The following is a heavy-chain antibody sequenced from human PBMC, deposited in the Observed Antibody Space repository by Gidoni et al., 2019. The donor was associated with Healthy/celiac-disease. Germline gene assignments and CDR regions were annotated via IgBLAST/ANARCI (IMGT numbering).Heavy chain of an antibody. J-gene: IGHJ4*02. D-gene: IGHD5-18*01. CDR3: TTYSPGY. CDR1: GFTFFNAW. V-gene: IGHV3-15*01. CDR2: IKSKTDGATT. Sequence: EVQLVESGGGLVKSGGSLRLSCAAPGFTFFNAWMSWVRQAPGKGLEWVGRIKSKTDGATTDYAAPVKGRVTISRDDSKNTLYLQMNSLKTEDTAVYYCTTYSPGYWGQGTLVTVSS.